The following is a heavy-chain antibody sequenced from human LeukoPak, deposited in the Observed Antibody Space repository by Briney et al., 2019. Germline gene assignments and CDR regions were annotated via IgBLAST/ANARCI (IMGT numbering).Heavy chain of an antibody. CDR1: GFTFNNYA. V-gene: IGHV3-43D*03. J-gene: IGHJ4*02. Sequence: GGSLRLSCAASGFTFNNYAMHWVRQAPGKGLEWVSLISWDGGSTYYADSVKGRFTISRDNSRNSLYLQMNSLKTEDTALYYCAKDFASTLVRGAISWGQGTLVTVSS. CDR2: ISWDGGST. CDR3: AKDFASTLVRGAIS. D-gene: IGHD3-10*01.